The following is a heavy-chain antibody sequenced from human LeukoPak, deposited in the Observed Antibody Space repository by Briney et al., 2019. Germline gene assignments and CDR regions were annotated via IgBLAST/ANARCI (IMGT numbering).Heavy chain of an antibody. CDR1: GYTFTSYG. J-gene: IGHJ4*02. Sequence: GASVKVSSKASGYTFTSYGISWVRQAPGQGLEWMGWISAYNGNTNYAQKLQGRVTMTTDTSTSTAYMEPRSLRSDDTAVYYCASTPPGYYDSSGYYHFDYWGQGTLVTVSS. V-gene: IGHV1-18*01. D-gene: IGHD3-22*01. CDR2: ISAYNGNT. CDR3: ASTPPGYYDSSGYYHFDY.